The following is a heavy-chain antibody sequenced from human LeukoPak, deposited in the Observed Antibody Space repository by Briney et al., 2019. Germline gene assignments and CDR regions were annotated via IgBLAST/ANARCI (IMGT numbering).Heavy chain of an antibody. CDR2: IKSKMDGGTI. CDR1: GFTFNTAW. V-gene: IGHV3-15*01. CDR3: ATAGYCSGGNCYGFDH. D-gene: IGHD2-15*01. J-gene: IGHJ4*02. Sequence: GGSLRLSCAASGFTFNTAWMNWVRQAPGKGLEWVCRIKSKMDGGTIDYVAPVKGRFTISRDDSKNAVYLQMNSLKTDGTAVYYCATAGYCSGGNCYGFDHWPQGTLVTVSS.